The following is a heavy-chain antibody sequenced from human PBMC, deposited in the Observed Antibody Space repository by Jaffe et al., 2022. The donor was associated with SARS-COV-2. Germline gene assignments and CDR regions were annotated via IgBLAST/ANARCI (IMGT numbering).Heavy chain of an antibody. CDR3: ARIKPEAVVGPYYYYMDV. CDR1: GGSFTDYY. D-gene: IGHD6-19*01. J-gene: IGHJ6*03. CDR2: INHSGGT. Sequence: QVHLQQWGAGLLKPSETLSLTCAVYGGSFTDYYWSWVRQPPGKGLEWIGEINHSGGTSYNPSLKSRVTISVDTSKKQFSLNVNSMTAADTAVYFCARIKPEAVVGPYYYYMDVWGKGTTVTVSS. V-gene: IGHV4-34*01.